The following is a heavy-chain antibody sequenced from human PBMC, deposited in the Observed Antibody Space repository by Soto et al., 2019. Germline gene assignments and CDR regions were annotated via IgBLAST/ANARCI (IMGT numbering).Heavy chain of an antibody. V-gene: IGHV1-2*02. D-gene: IGHD2-2*01. J-gene: IGHJ5*02. Sequence: GASVKVSCKASGYTFTGYYMHWVRQAPGQGLEWMGWINPNSGGTNYAQKFQGRVTMTRDTSISTAYMELSRLRSDDTAVYYCARGGYCSSTSCYQGFDPWGQGTLVTVSS. CDR1: GYTFTGYY. CDR3: ARGGYCSSTSCYQGFDP. CDR2: INPNSGGT.